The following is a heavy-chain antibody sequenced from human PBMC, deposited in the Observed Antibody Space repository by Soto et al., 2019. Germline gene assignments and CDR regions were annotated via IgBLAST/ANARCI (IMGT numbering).Heavy chain of an antibody. CDR1: GGSISTINW. D-gene: IGHD5-12*01. CDR3: ARDKVATGYYYGMDV. J-gene: IGHJ6*02. CDR2: IYQTGST. Sequence: SETLSLTCAVSGGSISTINWWTWVRQPPGKGLDWIGEIYQTGSTSYNPSLESRVTISIDKSKNQFSLKLRSVTAADTAVYYCARDKVATGYYYGMDVWGQGTTVTVSS. V-gene: IGHV4-4*02.